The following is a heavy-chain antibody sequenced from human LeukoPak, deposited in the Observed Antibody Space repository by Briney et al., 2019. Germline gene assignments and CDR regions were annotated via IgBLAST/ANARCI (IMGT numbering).Heavy chain of an antibody. CDR2: IYYSGST. CDR1: GGSISSYY. CDR3: ARAPSGSSGWYYFDY. J-gene: IGHJ4*02. Sequence: SETLSLTCTVSGGSISSYYWSWIRQPPGKGLEWIGYIYYSGSTNYNPSLKSRVTISVDTSKNQFSLKLSSVTAADTAVYYCARAPSGSSGWYYFDYWGQGTLVTVSS. V-gene: IGHV4-59*01. D-gene: IGHD6-19*01.